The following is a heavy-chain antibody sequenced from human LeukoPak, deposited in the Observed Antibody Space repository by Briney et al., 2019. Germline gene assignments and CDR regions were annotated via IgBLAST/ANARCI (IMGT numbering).Heavy chain of an antibody. CDR2: ISSSSSYM. Sequence: GGSLRLSCAASGFTFSSYSMNWVRQAPGKGLEWVSSISSSSSYMYYADSVKGRFTISRDNAKNSLYLQMNSLRAEDTAVYYCARDSRQFGRLIDYWGQGTLVTVSS. J-gene: IGHJ4*02. CDR3: ARDSRQFGRLIDY. V-gene: IGHV3-21*01. CDR1: GFTFSSYS. D-gene: IGHD3-10*01.